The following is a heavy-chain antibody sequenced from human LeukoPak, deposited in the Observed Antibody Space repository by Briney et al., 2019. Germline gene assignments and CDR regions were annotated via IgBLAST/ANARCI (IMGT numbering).Heavy chain of an antibody. V-gene: IGHV1-69*05. Sequence: ASVKVSCKASGGTFSSYAISWVRQAPGQGLEWMGGIIPIFGTANYAQKFQGRVTITTDESTSTAYMELSSLRSEDTAVYYCARDSGYYYLSFDYWGQGTLVTVSS. D-gene: IGHD3-22*01. CDR3: ARDSGYYYLSFDY. CDR1: GGTFSSYA. J-gene: IGHJ4*02. CDR2: IIPIFGTA.